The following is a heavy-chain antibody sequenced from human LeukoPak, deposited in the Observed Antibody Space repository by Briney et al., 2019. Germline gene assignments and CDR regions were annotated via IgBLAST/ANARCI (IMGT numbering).Heavy chain of an antibody. D-gene: IGHD1-1*01. Sequence: GGSLRLSCAASGFTFSSYSMNWVRQAPGKGLEWVSYISSSSTIYYADSVKGRFTISRDNAKNSLYLQMNSLRAEDTAVYYCARVEPPFNGMDVWGQGTTVTVSS. CDR1: GFTFSSYS. CDR3: ARVEPPFNGMDV. V-gene: IGHV3-48*01. J-gene: IGHJ6*02. CDR2: ISSSSTI.